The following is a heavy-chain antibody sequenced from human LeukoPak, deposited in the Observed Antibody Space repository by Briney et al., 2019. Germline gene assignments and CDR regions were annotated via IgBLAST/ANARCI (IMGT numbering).Heavy chain of an antibody. Sequence: SETLSLTCAVSGGSIASGGYSWIWIRQPPGKGLEWIGYIYHSGSTYYNPSLKSRVTISVDRSKNQFSLNLSSVTAADTAVYYCARGYYDTLTGYRSYYFDYWGQGTLVTVSS. CDR3: ARGYYDTLTGYRSYYFDY. J-gene: IGHJ4*02. D-gene: IGHD3-9*01. CDR2: IYHSGST. CDR1: GGSIASGGYS. V-gene: IGHV4-30-2*01.